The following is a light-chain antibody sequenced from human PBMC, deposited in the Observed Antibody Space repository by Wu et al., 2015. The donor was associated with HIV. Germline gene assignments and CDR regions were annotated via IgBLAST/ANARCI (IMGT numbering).Light chain of an antibody. CDR1: QSISTY. CDR2: DAS. V-gene: IGKV1-39*01. CDR3: QQSYSIPFS. Sequence: DIQMTQSPPSLSASVGDRVTITCRTSQSISTYLNWYQLKPGKAPRLLIYDASSLQTEVSSRFSGSGSGTDFTLTISNLQPEDFAIYYCQQSYSIPFSFGGG. J-gene: IGKJ4*01.